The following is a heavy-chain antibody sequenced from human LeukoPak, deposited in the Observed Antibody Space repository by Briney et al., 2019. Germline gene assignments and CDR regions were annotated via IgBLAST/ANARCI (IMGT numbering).Heavy chain of an antibody. CDR2: ISSSSSYI. J-gene: IGHJ6*03. V-gene: IGHV3-21*01. D-gene: IGHD3-16*01. CDR3: VRGAPHLASPYYYMDV. Sequence: GGSLRLSCAASGFTFSSYSMNWVRQAPGKGLEWVSSISSSSSYIYYADSVKGRFTISRDNAKNSLYLQMNSLTVEDTAVYYCVRGAPHLASPYYYMDVWGKGATVPVSS. CDR1: GFTFSSYS.